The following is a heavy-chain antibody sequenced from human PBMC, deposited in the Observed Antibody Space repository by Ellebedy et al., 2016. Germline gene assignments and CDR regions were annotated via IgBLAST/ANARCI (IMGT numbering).Heavy chain of an antibody. CDR3: VAELKRNSGWYSSAWDSWFNP. Sequence: GESLKISXTASGFTLSNYAMSWVRQAPGKGLEWVSTIRDSGVTTYYADFVKGRFTISRDNSKNTLYLQMHSLRAADTAMCFCVAELKRNSGWYSSAWDSWFNPWGQGTLVTVSS. CDR2: IRDSGVTT. J-gene: IGHJ5*02. V-gene: IGHV3-23*01. CDR1: GFTLSNYA. D-gene: IGHD6-13*01.